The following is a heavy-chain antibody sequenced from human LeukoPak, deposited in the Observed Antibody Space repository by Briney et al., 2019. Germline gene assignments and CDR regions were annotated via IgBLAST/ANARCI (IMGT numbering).Heavy chain of an antibody. Sequence: PGGSLRLSCAASGFTFSSSAMSWVRQVPGKGLVWVSNINSDGSTITYADSVKGRFTISRDSSKNTLFLHMNTLRAEDTAIYYCAKDRTVGASYWYFDLWGRGTLVTVSS. CDR1: GFTFSSSA. D-gene: IGHD1-26*01. J-gene: IGHJ2*01. CDR3: AKDRTVGASYWYFDL. CDR2: INSDGSTI. V-gene: IGHV3-23*01.